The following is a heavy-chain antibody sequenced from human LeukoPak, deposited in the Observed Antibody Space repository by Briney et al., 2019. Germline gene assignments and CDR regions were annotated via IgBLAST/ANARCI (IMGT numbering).Heavy chain of an antibody. CDR2: INHSGST. V-gene: IGHV4-34*01. J-gene: IGHJ4*02. Sequence: PSETLSLTCAVYGGSFSGYYWSWIRQPPGKGLEWIGEINHSGSTNYNPSLESRVTISVDTSKNQFSLKLSSVTAADTAVYYCARAGLRYSSSWYSNYWGQGTLVTVSS. CDR1: GGSFSGYY. CDR3: ARAGLRYSSSWYSNY. D-gene: IGHD6-13*01.